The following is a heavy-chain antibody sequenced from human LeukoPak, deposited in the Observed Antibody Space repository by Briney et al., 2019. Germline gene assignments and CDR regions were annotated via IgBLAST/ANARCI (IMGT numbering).Heavy chain of an antibody. CDR1: GFSFSSSW. V-gene: IGHV3-74*01. CDR3: ARMSGPYCSSTSCLEYFQH. J-gene: IGHJ1*01. Sequence: GGSLRLSCAASGFSFSSSWMHWVRQAPGKGLVWVSRINSDGSTTNYADSVKGRFTISRDNAKNTLYLQMNSLRAEDTAVYYCARMSGPYCSSTSCLEYFQHWGQGTLVTVSS. D-gene: IGHD2-2*01. CDR2: INSDGSTT.